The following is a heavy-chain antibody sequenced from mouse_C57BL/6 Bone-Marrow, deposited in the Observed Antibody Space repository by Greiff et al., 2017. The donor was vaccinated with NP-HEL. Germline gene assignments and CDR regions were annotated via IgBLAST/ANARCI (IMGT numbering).Heavy chain of an antibody. Sequence: EVKLVESGGGLVKPGGSLKLSCAASGFTFSSYAMSWVRQTPEKRLEWVATISDGGSYTYYPDNVKGRFTISRDKAKNNLYLQMSHLKSEDTAMYYCARDNYGSSYDYWGQGTTLTVSS. CDR3: ARDNYGSSYDY. V-gene: IGHV5-4*01. CDR2: ISDGGSYT. D-gene: IGHD1-1*01. CDR1: GFTFSSYA. J-gene: IGHJ2*01.